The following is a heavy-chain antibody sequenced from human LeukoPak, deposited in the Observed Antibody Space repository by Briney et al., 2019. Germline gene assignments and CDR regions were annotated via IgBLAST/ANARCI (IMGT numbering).Heavy chain of an antibody. CDR1: GFTFSSYG. D-gene: IGHD5-18*01. J-gene: IGHJ4*02. CDR2: ISYDGSNK. V-gene: IGHV3-30*18. Sequence: GGSLRLSCAASGFTFSSYGMHWVRQAPGKGLEWVAVISYDGSNKYYADSVKGRFTISRDNSKNTLYLQMNSLRAEDTAVYYCAKGHVKLWLDHWGQGTLVTVSS. CDR3: AKGHVKLWLDH.